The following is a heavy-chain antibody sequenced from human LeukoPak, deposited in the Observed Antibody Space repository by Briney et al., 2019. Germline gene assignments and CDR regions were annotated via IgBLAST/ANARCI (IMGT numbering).Heavy chain of an antibody. V-gene: IGHV4-59*11. CDR3: ARAYYVSWCGYYTLAYYFDY. Sequence: PSETLTLTCTVSGGPISRHYWSWIRQPPGKGLEWIEHIYYSGSTNYNPSLKSRVTISVDTSKNQFSLKLSSVTAADPAVYYCARAYYVSWCGYYTLAYYFDYWGQGTLVTVSS. J-gene: IGHJ4*02. CDR1: GGPISRHY. D-gene: IGHD3-3*01. CDR2: IYYSGST.